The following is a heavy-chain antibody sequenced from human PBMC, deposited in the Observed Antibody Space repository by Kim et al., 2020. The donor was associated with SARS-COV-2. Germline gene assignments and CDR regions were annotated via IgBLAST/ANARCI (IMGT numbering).Heavy chain of an antibody. D-gene: IGHD4-17*01. CDR2: NGGNT. J-gene: IGHJ4*02. V-gene: IGHV3-64D*09. CDR3: VKGDYAL. Sequence: NGGNTLYADSVKGRFTISRDNSNNTLYLQMSSLRAEDTAVYYCVKGDYALWGQGTLVTVSS.